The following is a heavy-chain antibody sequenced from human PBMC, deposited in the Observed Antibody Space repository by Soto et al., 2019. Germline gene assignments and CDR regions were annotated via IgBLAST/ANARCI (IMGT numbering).Heavy chain of an antibody. CDR1: GFTFTSAY. D-gene: IGHD1-1*01. CDR2: IVSKADGGTI. CDR3: TASTTAGGFDV. Sequence: EVQLVESGGGLVKPEVCLRLSCAVSGFTFTSAYLGWVRQAPGKGLEWIGRIVSKADGGTIDYAAPVKGRFTISGDESKNTLYLHMNSLRIEDTAMYYCTASTTAGGFDVWGQATRVTVS. J-gene: IGHJ3*01. V-gene: IGHV3-15*04.